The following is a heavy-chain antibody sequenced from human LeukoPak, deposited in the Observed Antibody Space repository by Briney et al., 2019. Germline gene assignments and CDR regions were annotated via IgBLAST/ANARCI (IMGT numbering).Heavy chain of an antibody. Sequence: PGGSLRLFCAASGFTFRDYYMSWIRQASGKGLVWVSYISSSGSTIYYSDSVKGRFTISRDNAKNSLYLQMNSLRAEDTAIYYCVREVRLEGDQFDYWGQGTLVTVSS. V-gene: IGHV3-11*04. J-gene: IGHJ4*02. D-gene: IGHD1-1*01. CDR1: GFTFRDYY. CDR3: VREVRLEGDQFDY. CDR2: ISSSGSTI.